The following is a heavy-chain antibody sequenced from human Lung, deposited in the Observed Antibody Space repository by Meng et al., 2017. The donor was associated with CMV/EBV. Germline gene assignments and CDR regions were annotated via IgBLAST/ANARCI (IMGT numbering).Heavy chain of an antibody. D-gene: IGHD3-22*01. CDR3: AKDTGYDSSGHGYFDY. CDR2: ISWNSGTI. CDR1: RFTFDDFA. Sequence: SXKISXAASRFTFDDFAMHWVRQAPGKGLEWVSGISWNSGTIGYADSVKGRFTISRDNAKNSLYLQMNSLRADDTALYYCAKDTGYDSSGHGYFDYWGQGTLVXVSS. J-gene: IGHJ4*02. V-gene: IGHV3-9*01.